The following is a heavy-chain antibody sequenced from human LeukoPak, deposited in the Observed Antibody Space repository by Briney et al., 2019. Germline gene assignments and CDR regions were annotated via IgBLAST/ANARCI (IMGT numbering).Heavy chain of an antibody. D-gene: IGHD6-19*01. Sequence: GGSLRLSCAASGFTFSDYYMSWIRQAPGKGLEWVSYISSSGSTIYYADSVKGRFTISRDNAKNSLYLQMNSLRAEDTAVYYCARDQWLVGEYYTDVWGKGTTVTVSS. CDR1: GFTFSDYY. V-gene: IGHV3-11*01. CDR3: ARDQWLVGEYYTDV. CDR2: ISSSGSTI. J-gene: IGHJ6*03.